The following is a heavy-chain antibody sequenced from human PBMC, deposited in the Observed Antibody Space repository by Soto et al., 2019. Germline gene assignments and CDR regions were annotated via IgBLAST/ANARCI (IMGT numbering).Heavy chain of an antibody. CDR3: ASPMRGYFDWLGSDPALGN. CDR1: GGSISSSSYY. J-gene: IGHJ4*02. Sequence: QLQLQESGPGLVKPSETLSLTCTVSGGSISSSSYYWGWIRQPPGKGLEWIGSIYYSGSTYYNPSLKSRVTISVDTSKNQFSLKLSSVTAADTAVYYCASPMRGYFDWLGSDPALGNWGQGTLVTVSS. D-gene: IGHD3-9*01. V-gene: IGHV4-39*01. CDR2: IYYSGST.